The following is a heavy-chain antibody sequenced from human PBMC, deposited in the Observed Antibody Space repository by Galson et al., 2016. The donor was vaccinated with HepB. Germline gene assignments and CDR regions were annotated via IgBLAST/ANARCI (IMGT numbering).Heavy chain of an antibody. J-gene: IGHJ4*02. CDR1: GGTFSSYA. D-gene: IGHD6-19*01. CDR3: ARGYTSGWYGVLDY. CDR2: IIPILDIA. V-gene: IGHV1-69*04. Sequence: SVKVSCKASGGTFSSYAISWVRQAPGQGLEWMGRIIPILDIANYAQKFQGRVTITADKSTSTAYMELSSLRSEDTALYYCARGYTSGWYGVLDYWGQGTLVTVAS.